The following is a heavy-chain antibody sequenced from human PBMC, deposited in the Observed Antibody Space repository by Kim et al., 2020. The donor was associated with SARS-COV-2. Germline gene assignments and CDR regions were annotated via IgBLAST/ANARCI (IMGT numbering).Heavy chain of an antibody. Sequence: GGSLRLSCAASGFTFSNAWMSWVRQAPGKGLEWVGRIKSKTDGGTTDYAAPVKGRFTISRDDSKNTLYLQMNSLKTEDTAVYYCTTEGSSWAYYYYYGMDVWGQGTTVTVSS. D-gene: IGHD6-13*01. CDR3: TTEGSSWAYYYYYGMDV. CDR1: GFTFSNAW. V-gene: IGHV3-15*01. CDR2: IKSKTDGGTT. J-gene: IGHJ6*02.